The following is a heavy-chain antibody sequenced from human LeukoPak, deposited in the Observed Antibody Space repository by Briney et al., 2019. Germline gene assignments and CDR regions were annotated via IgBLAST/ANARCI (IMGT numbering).Heavy chain of an antibody. V-gene: IGHV4-39*01. Sequence: SETLSLTCTVSGGSISSSSYYWGWIRQPPGKGLEWIGSIYYVGSTFYNPSLKSRVTISVDTSKNQFSLRLSSVTAADTAIYYCARHLRATAVIDYWGQGNLVSVSS. D-gene: IGHD6-13*01. CDR2: IYYVGST. CDR3: ARHLRATAVIDY. CDR1: GGSISSSSYY. J-gene: IGHJ4*02.